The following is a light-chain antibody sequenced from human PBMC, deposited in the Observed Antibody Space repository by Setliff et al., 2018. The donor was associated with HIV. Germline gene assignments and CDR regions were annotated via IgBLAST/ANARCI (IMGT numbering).Light chain of an antibody. J-gene: IGLJ1*01. V-gene: IGLV2-14*01. Sequence: QSALTQPASVSGSPGQSITISCTETSSDVGGYKYVSWYQQHPGKVPKLMIYDATHRPSGVSNRFSGPKSGNTASLTISGLQAEDEADYYCSSYTSGSTSRVFGTGTKVTVL. CDR1: SSDVGGYKY. CDR3: SSYTSGSTSRV. CDR2: DAT.